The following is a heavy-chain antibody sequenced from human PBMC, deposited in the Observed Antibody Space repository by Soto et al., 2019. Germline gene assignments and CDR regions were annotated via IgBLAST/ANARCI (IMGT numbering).Heavy chain of an antibody. Sequence: PGGSLRLSCAASGFTFSNYGMHWVRQAPGKGLEWVAVIWYDGSNKYYADSVKGRFTISRDNSKNTLYLQMNSLRAEDTAVYYRAREMGAYDFWSGYPTLFDIWGQGTMVPVSS. J-gene: IGHJ3*02. CDR2: IWYDGSNK. CDR1: GFTFSNYG. D-gene: IGHD3-3*01. V-gene: IGHV3-33*08. CDR3: AREMGAYDFWSGYPTLFDI.